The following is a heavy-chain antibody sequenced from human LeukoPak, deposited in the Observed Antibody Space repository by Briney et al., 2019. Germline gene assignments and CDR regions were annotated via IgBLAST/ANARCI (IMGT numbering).Heavy chain of an antibody. CDR3: ARESLGELSLDY. J-gene: IGHJ4*02. Sequence: SETLSLTCTVSGGSISSGGYYWSWIRQYPGKGLEWIGYIYYSGSTYYNSSLKSRVTISVDTSKNQFSLKLSSVTAADTAVYYCARESLGELSLDYWGQGTLVTVSS. CDR1: GGSISSGGYY. D-gene: IGHD3-16*02. CDR2: IYYSGST. V-gene: IGHV4-31*03.